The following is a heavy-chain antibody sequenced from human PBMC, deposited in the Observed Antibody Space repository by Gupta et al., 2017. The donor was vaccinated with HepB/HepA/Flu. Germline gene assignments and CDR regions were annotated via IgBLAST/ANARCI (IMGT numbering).Heavy chain of an antibody. CDR1: GYIFANYG. CDR2: ISAYNGNT. CDR3: VRAASSWSPYTWFVP. V-gene: IGHV1-18*01. D-gene: IGHD6-13*01. Sequence: QVQLVQSGGEVKEPGASRKVSCKPSGYIFANYGISWVRPGPGQGLEWMGWISAYNGNTNYAENLPGRVTMTPYTSSTTAFMELRILRSDDTAVYYCVRAASSWSPYTWFVPWGQGTQVTVSS. J-gene: IGHJ5*02.